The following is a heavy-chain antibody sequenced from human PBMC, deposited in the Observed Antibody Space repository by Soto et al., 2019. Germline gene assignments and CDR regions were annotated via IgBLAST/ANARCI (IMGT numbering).Heavy chain of an antibody. V-gene: IGHV4-31*03. CDR2: IYYSGST. D-gene: IGHD2-2*01. J-gene: IGHJ5*02. Sequence: SETLSLTCTVSGGSISSGGYYWSWIRQHPGKGLEWIGYIYYSGSTYYNPSLKSRVTISVDTSKNQFSLKLSSVTAADTAVYYCAREVVVPAAIRFDPWGQGTLVTVSS. CDR1: GGSISSGGYY. CDR3: AREVVVPAAIRFDP.